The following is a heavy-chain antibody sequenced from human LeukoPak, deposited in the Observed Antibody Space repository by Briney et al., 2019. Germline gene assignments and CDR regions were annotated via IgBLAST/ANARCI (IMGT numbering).Heavy chain of an antibody. J-gene: IGHJ4*02. Sequence: PGGSLRLSCAASGFTISSSRMHWVRQVPGKGLVWVSQINSDGSSTRYADSVKGRFTISRDNAKNTLYLQMNSLRAEDTAVYYCAKAFSSGPVWGQGTLVTVSS. CDR3: AKAFSSGPV. D-gene: IGHD6-19*01. CDR1: GFTISSSR. CDR2: INSDGSST. V-gene: IGHV3-74*01.